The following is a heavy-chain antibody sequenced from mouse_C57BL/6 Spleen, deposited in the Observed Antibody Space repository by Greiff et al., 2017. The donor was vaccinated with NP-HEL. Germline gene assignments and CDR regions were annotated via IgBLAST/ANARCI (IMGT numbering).Heavy chain of an antibody. CDR2: IHPNSGST. CDR1: GYTFTSYW. CDR3: ARDYGSRAWFAY. D-gene: IGHD1-1*01. V-gene: IGHV1-64*01. J-gene: IGHJ3*01. Sequence: QVQLQQPGAELVKPGASVKLSCKASGYTFTSYWMHWVRQRPGQGLEWIGMIHPNSGSTNYNEKFKSKATLTVDKSSSPAYMQLSSLTSEDSAVYYCARDYGSRAWFAYWGQGTLVTVSA.